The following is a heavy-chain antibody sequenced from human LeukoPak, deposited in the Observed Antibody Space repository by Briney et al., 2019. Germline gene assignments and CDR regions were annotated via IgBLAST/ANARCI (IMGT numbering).Heavy chain of an antibody. D-gene: IGHD3-10*01. CDR1: GGSISSHY. V-gene: IGHV4-59*11. CDR3: AGSSLAGSRDY. CDR2: IYYSGTT. J-gene: IGHJ4*02. Sequence: SETLSLTCTVSGGSISSHYWSWIRQPPGKGLEWIGYIYYSGTTNYNPSLKSRVTMSVDTSKNQFSLKLSSVTAADTAVYYCAGSSLAGSRDYWGQGTLVTVSS.